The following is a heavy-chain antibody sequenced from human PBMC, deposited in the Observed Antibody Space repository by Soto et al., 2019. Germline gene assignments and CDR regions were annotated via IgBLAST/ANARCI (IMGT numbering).Heavy chain of an antibody. V-gene: IGHV3-23*01. CDR2: ISGSGGST. Sequence: EVQLLESGGGLVQPGGSLRLSCAASGFTFSSYAMRWVRQAPGKGLEWVSAISGSGGSTYYADSVKGRFTISRDNSKNTLYLQMNSLRAEETAVYYCAKGDDFWSGYFFYYYYGMDVWGQGNTVTVSS. CDR3: AKGDDFWSGYFFYYYYGMDV. CDR1: GFTFSSYA. J-gene: IGHJ6*02. D-gene: IGHD3-3*01.